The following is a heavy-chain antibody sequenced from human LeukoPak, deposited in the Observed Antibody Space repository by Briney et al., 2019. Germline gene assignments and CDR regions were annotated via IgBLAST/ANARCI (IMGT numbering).Heavy chain of an antibody. CDR3: ASDLGITMARGVIPDY. CDR1: GGSISSYY. CDR2: IHYSGST. D-gene: IGHD3-10*01. J-gene: IGHJ4*02. V-gene: IGHV4-59*12. Sequence: SETLSLTCTVSGGSISSYYWGWIRQLPGKGLGWIGYIHYSGSTNYTPSLKSRVTISVAMSTNQSSQKLSSVTAADTAVYYCASDLGITMARGVIPDYWGQGTLVTVSS.